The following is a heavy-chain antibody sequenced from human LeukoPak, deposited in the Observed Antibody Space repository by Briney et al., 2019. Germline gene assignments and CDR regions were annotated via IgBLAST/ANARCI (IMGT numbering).Heavy chain of an antibody. CDR1: GGSISSYY. CDR2: IHYSGST. J-gene: IGHJ6*02. V-gene: IGHV4-59*01. D-gene: IGHD6-6*01. CDR3: ARDRRSYYYYYGMDV. Sequence: SETLSLTCTVSGGSISSYYWSWIRQPPGKGLEWIGYIHYSGSTNYNPSLKSRVTISVDTSKNQFSLKLSSVTAADTAVYYCARDRRSYYYYYGMDVWGQGTTVTVSS.